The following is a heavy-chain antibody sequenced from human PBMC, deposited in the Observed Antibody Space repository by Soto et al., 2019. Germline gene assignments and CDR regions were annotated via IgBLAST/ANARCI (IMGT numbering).Heavy chain of an antibody. CDR2: IIPIFGTA. CDR3: AYSSSEHQNYNWFDP. CDR1: GGTFSSYA. Sequence: SVKVSCKASGGTFSSYAISWVRQAPGQGLEWMGGIIPIFGTANYAQKFQGRVTITADESTSTAYMELSSLRSEDTAVYYCAYSSSEHQNYNWFDPWGQGTLVTVSS. D-gene: IGHD6-13*01. J-gene: IGHJ5*02. V-gene: IGHV1-69*13.